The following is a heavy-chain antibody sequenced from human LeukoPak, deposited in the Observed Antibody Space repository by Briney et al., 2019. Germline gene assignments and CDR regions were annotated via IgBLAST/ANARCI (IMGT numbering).Heavy chain of an antibody. V-gene: IGHV3-15*01. CDR2: IKSNTDGGTA. CDR1: GFTFSDAW. D-gene: IGHD5-18*01. J-gene: IGHJ4*02. CDR3: TTDRSDTAMIN. Sequence: GGSLRLSCAASGFTFSDAWMSWVRQAPGKGLEWVGRIKSNTDGGTADYPAPVKGRFTISRDDSKNTLYLQMNSLKTEDTAVYYCTTDRSDTAMINWGQGTLVTVSS.